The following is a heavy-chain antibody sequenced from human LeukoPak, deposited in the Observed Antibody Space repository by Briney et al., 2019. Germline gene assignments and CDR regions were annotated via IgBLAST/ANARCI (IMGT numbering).Heavy chain of an antibody. Sequence: GGSLRLSCAASGFTFSSYGMHWVRQAPGKGLEWVAVISYDGSNKYYADSVKGRFTISRDNSKNTLYLQMNSLRAEDTAVYYCARDQWELGRGFDYWGQGTLVTVSS. J-gene: IGHJ4*02. V-gene: IGHV3-30*03. D-gene: IGHD1-26*01. CDR1: GFTFSSYG. CDR2: ISYDGSNK. CDR3: ARDQWELGRGFDY.